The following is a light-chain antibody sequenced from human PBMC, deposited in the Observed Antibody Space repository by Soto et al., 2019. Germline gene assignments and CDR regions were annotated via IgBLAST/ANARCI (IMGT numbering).Light chain of an antibody. CDR3: QQYNNWPLT. Sequence: EMVMTESPAILSVSPGESATLSCRASQSVNSNYLAWYQQHPGQPPRLLIYGASTRATGIPARFSGSGSGTEFTLTISSLQSEDFAVYYCQQYNNWPLTFGQGTRLEI. V-gene: IGKV3-15*01. J-gene: IGKJ5*01. CDR2: GAS. CDR1: QSVNSN.